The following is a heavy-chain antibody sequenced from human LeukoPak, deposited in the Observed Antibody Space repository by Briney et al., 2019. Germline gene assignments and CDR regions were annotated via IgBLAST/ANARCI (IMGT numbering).Heavy chain of an antibody. D-gene: IGHD3-9*01. CDR3: AKDTLRYFDWLLDY. V-gene: IGHV3-9*03. CDR2: ISWNSGSI. CDR1: GFTFSSYE. Sequence: GGSLRLSCAASGFTFSSYEMNWVRQAPGKGLEWVSGISWNSGSIGYADSVKGRFTISRDNAKNSLYLQMNSLRAEDMALYYCAKDTLRYFDWLLDYWGQGTLVTVSS. J-gene: IGHJ4*02.